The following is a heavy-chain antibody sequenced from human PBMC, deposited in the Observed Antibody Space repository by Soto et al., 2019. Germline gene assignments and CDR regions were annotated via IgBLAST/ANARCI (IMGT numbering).Heavy chain of an antibody. J-gene: IGHJ3*02. D-gene: IGHD3-9*01. CDR1: GFTFSSYG. CDR2: IWYDGSNK. V-gene: IGHV3-33*01. CDR3: AGGNYDILTGYYTGDAFDI. Sequence: GSLRLSCGASGFTFSSYGMHCVRHAPGKGLEWVAVIWYDGSNKYYADSVKGRFTISRDNSKNTLYLQMNSLRAEDTAVYYCAGGNYDILTGYYTGDAFDIWGQGTMVTVSS.